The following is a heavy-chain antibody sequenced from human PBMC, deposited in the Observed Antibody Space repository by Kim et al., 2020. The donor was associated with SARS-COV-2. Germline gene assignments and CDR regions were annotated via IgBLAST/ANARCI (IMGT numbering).Heavy chain of an antibody. D-gene: IGHD2-15*01. V-gene: IGHV3-21*06. CDR1: GFTFSFHT. Sequence: GGSLRLSCVASGFTFSFHTMHWVRQAPGKGLQWVSYISSSSSNIYYADSLTGRFSISRDNVRNSLYLQMNNLRPDDTAVYYCARDGGYCSGGSCNIYGFDIWGHGTVVTVSS. CDR2: ISSSSSNI. CDR3: ARDGGYCSGGSCNIYGFDI. J-gene: IGHJ3*02.